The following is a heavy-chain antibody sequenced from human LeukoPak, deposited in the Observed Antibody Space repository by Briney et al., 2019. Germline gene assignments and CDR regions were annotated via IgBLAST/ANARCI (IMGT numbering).Heavy chain of an antibody. CDR3: AKPDTAMVDTDAFDI. Sequence: GGSLRLSCAASGFTFSSYGMHWVRQAPGKGLEWVAVISYDGSDKYYADSVKGRFTISRDNAKNTLYVQMNSLRAEDTAVYYCAKPDTAMVDTDAFDIWGQGTMVTVSS. V-gene: IGHV3-30*18. CDR1: GFTFSSYG. J-gene: IGHJ3*02. CDR2: ISYDGSDK. D-gene: IGHD5-18*01.